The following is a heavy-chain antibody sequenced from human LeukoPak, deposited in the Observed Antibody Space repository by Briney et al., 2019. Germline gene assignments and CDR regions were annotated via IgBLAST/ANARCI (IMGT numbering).Heavy chain of an antibody. CDR2: IIPIFGTA. CDR3: ARVGGYYGSGSYDY. CDR1: GGTFSSYA. Sequence: GSSVKVSCKASGGTFSSYAISWVRQAPGQGLEWMGGIIPIFGTANYAQKFQGRVTITADESTSTAYMELSSLRSDDTAVYYCARVGGYYGSGSYDYWGQGTLVTVSS. D-gene: IGHD3-10*01. J-gene: IGHJ4*02. V-gene: IGHV1-69*01.